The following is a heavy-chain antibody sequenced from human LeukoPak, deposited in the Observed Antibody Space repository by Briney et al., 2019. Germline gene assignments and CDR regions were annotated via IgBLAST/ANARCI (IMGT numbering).Heavy chain of an antibody. Sequence: KPSETLSLTCTVSGGSISSSSYYWGWIRQPPGKGLEWIGSIYYSGSTYYNPSLKSRVTISVDTSKNQFSLKLSSVTAADTAVYYCARVGSGYYYYYYMDVWGKGTTVTVSS. CDR2: IYYSGST. D-gene: IGHD1-26*01. CDR3: ARVGSGYYYYYYMDV. V-gene: IGHV4-39*07. CDR1: GGSISSSSYY. J-gene: IGHJ6*03.